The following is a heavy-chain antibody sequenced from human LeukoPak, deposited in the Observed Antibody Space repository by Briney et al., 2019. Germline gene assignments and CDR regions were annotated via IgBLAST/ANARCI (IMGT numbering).Heavy chain of an antibody. J-gene: IGHJ4*02. CDR3: ARSEGGSENY. CDR2: ISSTGSYI. V-gene: IGHV3-21*01. Sequence: NAGRSLRLSCEASGFIFNSYGMNWVRQAPGRGLEWVSSISSTGSYIFYADSVKGRFTISRDDAKNSVYLQMNTLRAEDTGIYYCARSEGGSENYWGQGILVAVSS. CDR1: GFIFNSYG. D-gene: IGHD1-26*01.